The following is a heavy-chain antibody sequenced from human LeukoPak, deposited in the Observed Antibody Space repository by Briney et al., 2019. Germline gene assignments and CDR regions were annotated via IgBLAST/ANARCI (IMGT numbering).Heavy chain of an antibody. CDR2: ITPYNGNT. CDR3: ARGLNSSGWGFDY. D-gene: IGHD6-19*01. J-gene: IGHJ4*02. V-gene: IGHV1-18*01. CDR1: GYTFTSYD. Sequence: ASVKVSCKASGYTFTSYDISWVRQTPGQGLEWMGWITPYNGNTHYAQKLQGRVTMTTDTSTSTAYMQLRSLRSDDTAVYYCARGLNSSGWGFDYWGQGTLVTVSS.